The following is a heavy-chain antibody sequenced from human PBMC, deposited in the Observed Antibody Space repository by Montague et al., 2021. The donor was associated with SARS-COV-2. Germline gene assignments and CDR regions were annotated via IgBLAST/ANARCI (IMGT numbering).Heavy chain of an antibody. CDR1: GGSISDGGYS. V-gene: IGHV4-31*03. J-gene: IGHJ3*01. CDR2: ICYSGST. Sequence: TLSLTCTVSGGSISDGGYSWTWIRQLPGKGLEWIGCICYSGSTFYNPSLKSRLTIPVDTSKNQFSLKLSSVTAADTAVYYCAREGGSFQLWVRGDYAYALWGQGTMVTVSS. CDR3: AREGGSFQLWVRGDYAYAL. D-gene: IGHD3-10*01.